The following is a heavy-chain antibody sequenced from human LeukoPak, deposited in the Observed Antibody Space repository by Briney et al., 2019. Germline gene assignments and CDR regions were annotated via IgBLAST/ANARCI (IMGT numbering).Heavy chain of an antibody. Sequence: ASVKVSCTASGYTLTSYYMHWVRQAPGQGLEWMGIINPSGGTTSYAQKFQGRVTMTRDTSTSTVYMELSSRRSEDTAVYYCARAHDYLWGNYRYFDYWGQGTLVTVSS. CDR1: GYTLTSYY. D-gene: IGHD3-16*02. J-gene: IGHJ4*02. CDR3: ARAHDYLWGNYRYFDY. V-gene: IGHV1-46*01. CDR2: INPSGGTT.